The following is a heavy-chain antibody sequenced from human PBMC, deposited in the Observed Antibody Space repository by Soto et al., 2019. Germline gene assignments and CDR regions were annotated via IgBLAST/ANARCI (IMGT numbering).Heavy chain of an antibody. CDR2: ISTYKGNT. D-gene: IGHD6-19*01. V-gene: IGHV1-18*04. J-gene: IGHJ6*02. CDR3: ARDGVAGFPPDSYYYYGMDV. Sequence: QVQLVQSGAEVKKPGASVKVSCEASGHTFTSYGISWVRQAPGQGLEWMGWISTYKGNTNYAQKFQGRVTLTTDTFTSTAYMELRSLRSDDTAIYYCARDGVAGFPPDSYYYYGMDVWGQGTTVTVSS. CDR1: GHTFTSYG.